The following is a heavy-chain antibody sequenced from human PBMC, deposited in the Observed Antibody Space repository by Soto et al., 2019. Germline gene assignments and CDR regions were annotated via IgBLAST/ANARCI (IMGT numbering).Heavy chain of an antibody. CDR2: IYSGGST. Sequence: PGGSLRLSCAASGFTVSSNYMSWVRQAPGKGLEWVSVIYSGGSTYYADSVKGRFTISRDNSKNTLYLQMNSLRAEDTAVYYCARDLVVPADPTYYYYGMDVWGQGTTVTVSS. CDR1: GFTVSSNY. CDR3: ARDLVVPADPTYYYYGMDV. J-gene: IGHJ6*02. D-gene: IGHD2-2*01. V-gene: IGHV3-53*01.